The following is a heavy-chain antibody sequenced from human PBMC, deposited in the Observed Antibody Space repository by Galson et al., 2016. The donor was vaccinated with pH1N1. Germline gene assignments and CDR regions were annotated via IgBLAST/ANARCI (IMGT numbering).Heavy chain of an antibody. V-gene: IGHV1-18*01. J-gene: IGHJ5*02. CDR3: ARRSGTRWYEP. Sequence: SVKVSCKASGYMFTSYGITWVRQAPGQGLEWMGLISGYSGTTNYEQKFRGRLTMTTDTSTATAYMELRSLRSDDTAFYYCARRSGTRWYEPWGQGTLVTVSS. CDR2: ISGYSGTT. CDR1: GYMFTSYG. D-gene: IGHD4-23*01.